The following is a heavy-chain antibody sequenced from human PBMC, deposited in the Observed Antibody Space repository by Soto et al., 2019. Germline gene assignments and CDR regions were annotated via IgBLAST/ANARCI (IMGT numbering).Heavy chain of an antibody. V-gene: IGHV4-31*03. Sequence: SETLSLTCPVSGGSISSGGYYWSWIPQHPWKGLEWIGYIYYIGSTYYNPSLKSRVTISVDTSKNLFSLKLSSVIAVDSVVYYCARVAAAGRNVDYWGQGTLVTVSS. CDR1: GGSISSGGYY. CDR3: ARVAAAGRNVDY. D-gene: IGHD6-13*01. CDR2: IYYIGST. J-gene: IGHJ4*02.